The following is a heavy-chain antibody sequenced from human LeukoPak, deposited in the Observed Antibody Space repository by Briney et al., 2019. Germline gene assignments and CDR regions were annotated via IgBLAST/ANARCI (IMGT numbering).Heavy chain of an antibody. Sequence: GGSLRLSCAASGFTFSSYSMNWVRQAPGKGLEWVSSISSSSSYIYYADSVKGRFTISRDNAKNSLYLQMNSLRAEDTAVYYCARGHYVWGSPFDYWGQGTLVTVSS. J-gene: IGHJ4*02. D-gene: IGHD3-16*01. CDR2: ISSSSSYI. V-gene: IGHV3-21*01. CDR1: GFTFSSYS. CDR3: ARGHYVWGSPFDY.